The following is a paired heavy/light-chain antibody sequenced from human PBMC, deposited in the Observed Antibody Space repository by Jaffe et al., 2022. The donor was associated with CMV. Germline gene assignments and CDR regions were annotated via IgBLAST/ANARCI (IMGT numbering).Heavy chain of an antibody. V-gene: IGHV3-11*01. CDR3: ASWPQWLSTGAY. D-gene: IGHD6-19*01. Sequence: QVQLVESGGGLVKPGGSLRLSCAASGFTFSDYYMSWIRQAPGKGLEWVSYISSSGSTIYYADSVKGRFTISRDNAKNSLYLQMNSLRAEDTAVYYCASWPQWLSTGAYWGQGTLVTVSS. CDR1: GFTFSDYY. CDR2: ISSSGSTI. J-gene: IGHJ4*02.
Light chain of an antibody. V-gene: IGKV1-33*01. J-gene: IGKJ2*01. CDR1: QDISNY. CDR2: DAS. Sequence: DIQMTQSPSSLSASVGDRVTITCQASQDISNYLNWYQQKPGKAPKLLIYDASNLETGVPSRFSGSGSGTDFTFTISSLQPEDIATYYCQQYDNLPGTFGQGTKLEIK. CDR3: QQYDNLPGT.